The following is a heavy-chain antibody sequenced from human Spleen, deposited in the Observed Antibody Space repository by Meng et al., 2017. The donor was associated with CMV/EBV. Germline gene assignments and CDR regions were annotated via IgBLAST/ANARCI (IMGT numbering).Heavy chain of an antibody. CDR3: AKPYGGNSGFDY. V-gene: IGHV3-23*01. J-gene: IGHJ4*02. Sequence: LSLTCAASGFTFTGYAMSWVRQAPGKGLEWVSTISGSGGSTYYADSVKGRFTISRDNSKNTLYLQMNSLRAEDTAVYYCAKPYGGNSGFDYWGQGTLVTVSS. D-gene: IGHD4-23*01. CDR1: GFTFTGYA. CDR2: ISGSGGST.